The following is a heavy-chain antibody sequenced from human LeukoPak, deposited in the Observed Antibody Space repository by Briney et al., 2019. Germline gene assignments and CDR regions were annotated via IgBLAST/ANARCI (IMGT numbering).Heavy chain of an antibody. V-gene: IGHV3-30*02. CDR1: GFTFDDYG. Sequence: GGSLRLSCAASGFTFDDYGMSWVRQAPGKGLEWVAFIRYDGSNKYYADSVKGRFTISRDNSKNTLYLQMNSLRAEDTAVYYCAKDRSRSLTFDPWGQGTLVTVSS. CDR3: AKDRSRSLTFDP. D-gene: IGHD1-26*01. J-gene: IGHJ5*02. CDR2: IRYDGSNK.